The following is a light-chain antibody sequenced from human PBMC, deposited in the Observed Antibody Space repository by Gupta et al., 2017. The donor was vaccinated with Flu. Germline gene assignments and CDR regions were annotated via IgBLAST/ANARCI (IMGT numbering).Light chain of an antibody. CDR2: GAS. CDR1: QSVRTN. Sequence: DTLSVSPGERATLSCRASQSVRTNLAWYQQKPGQAPRLLIYGASSRDTGITARFSGSGSGKEFTLTISSRQSEDFAVYYCQQHNNWPPLTFGGGTKVEIK. CDR3: QQHNNWPPLT. J-gene: IGKJ4*01. V-gene: IGKV3-15*01.